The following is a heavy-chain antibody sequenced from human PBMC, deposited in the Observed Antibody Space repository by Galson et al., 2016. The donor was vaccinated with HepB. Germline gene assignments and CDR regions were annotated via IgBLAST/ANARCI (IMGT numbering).Heavy chain of an antibody. CDR2: MDPSGRST. CDR3: ARDLAVVAVPAMDVFDL. D-gene: IGHD2-21*02. CDR1: GYSFTNFY. Sequence: SVKVSCKAFGYSFTNFYMHWVRQAPGQGLEWMGMMDPSGRSTNYAQNFQGRVTWTRDTSTSTDYMELSSLTSEDTAIYYCARDLAVVAVPAMDVFDLWGQGTLVTASS. V-gene: IGHV1-46*01. J-gene: IGHJ3*01.